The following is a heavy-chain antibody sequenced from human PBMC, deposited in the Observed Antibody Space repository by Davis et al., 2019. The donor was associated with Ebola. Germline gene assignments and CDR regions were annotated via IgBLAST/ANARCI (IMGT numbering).Heavy chain of an antibody. Sequence: AASVKVSCKASGGTFSSYAISWVRQAPGQGLEWMGGIIPIFGTVNYAQKFQGRVTITADKSTSTAYMELSSLRSEDTAVYYCARDSQGLGKRWLQLPPDYWGQGTLVTVSS. CDR1: GGTFSSYA. V-gene: IGHV1-69*06. CDR2: IIPIFGTV. CDR3: ARDSQGLGKRWLQLPPDY. D-gene: IGHD5-24*01. J-gene: IGHJ4*02.